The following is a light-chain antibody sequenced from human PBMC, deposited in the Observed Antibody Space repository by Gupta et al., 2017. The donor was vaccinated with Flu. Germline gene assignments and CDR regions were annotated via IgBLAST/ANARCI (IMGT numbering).Light chain of an antibody. CDR1: QGINNY. Sequence: GDRVTITCRASQGINNYLAWFQQKPGKAPKSLISGASSLQGGVPSRFSGSGSGTDFTLTISSLQPEDFAIYYCQRYKSYPITFGQGTRLEIK. J-gene: IGKJ5*01. CDR2: GAS. CDR3: QRYKSYPIT. V-gene: IGKV1-16*01.